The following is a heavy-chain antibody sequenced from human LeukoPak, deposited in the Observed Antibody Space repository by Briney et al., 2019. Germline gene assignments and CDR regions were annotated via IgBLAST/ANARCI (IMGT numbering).Heavy chain of an antibody. CDR2: IHHSGRT. CDR1: GDSISTYY. D-gene: IGHD5-24*01. J-gene: IGHJ3*01. Sequence: SETLSLTCTVSGDSISTYYWSWIRQPPGKGLEWLGNIHHSGRTNYNPSFKSRVTISVDTSENQFSLKLDSVTAADTAVYYCARPRDGYNFGAFDLWGQGTLVSVS. V-gene: IGHV4-59*08. CDR3: ARPRDGYNFGAFDL.